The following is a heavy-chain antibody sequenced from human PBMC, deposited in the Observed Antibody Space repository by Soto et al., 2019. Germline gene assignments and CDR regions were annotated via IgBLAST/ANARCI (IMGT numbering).Heavy chain of an antibody. V-gene: IGHV1-18*01. J-gene: IGHJ4*01. CDR3: TTDAHLATTLGRFDF. CDR1: GYTFTIYG. D-gene: IGHD1-1*01. CDR2: ISAYNGNT. Sequence: ASVEVSCKASGYTFTIYGISWVRQAHGQGLEWMGWISAYNGNTDYAQKLQGRVTMTTDTATSTADMELRSLRSDDTAVYFCTTDAHLATTLGRFDFWGHGTLVTVSS.